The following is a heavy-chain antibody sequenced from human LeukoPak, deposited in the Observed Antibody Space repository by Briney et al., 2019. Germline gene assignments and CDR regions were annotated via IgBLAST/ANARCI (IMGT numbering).Heavy chain of an antibody. CDR2: ISPRGDIT. CDR3: AKIAETSGTYGQGFDY. V-gene: IGHV3-23*01. J-gene: IGHJ4*02. CDR1: GFSFRSHG. D-gene: IGHD1-26*01. Sequence: GGTLRLSCAASGFSFRSHGMNWVRQAPGKGLEWVSGISPRGDITYYKDSVRGRFTISRDNFKNTVSLQLNSLRVEDTAVYYCAKIAETSGTYGQGFDYWGQGTLVTVSS.